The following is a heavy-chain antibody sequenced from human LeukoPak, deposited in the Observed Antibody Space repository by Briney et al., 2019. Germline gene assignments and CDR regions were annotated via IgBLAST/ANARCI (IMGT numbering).Heavy chain of an antibody. V-gene: IGHV4-59*01. J-gene: IGHJ3*02. D-gene: IGHD1-1*01. CDR2: IYYSGST. Sequence: SETLSLTCTVSGGSISSYYWSWIRQPPGKGLEWIGYIYYSGSTNCNPSLKSRVTISVDTSKNQFSLKLSSVTAADTAVYYCARTTPYDAFDIWGQGTMVTVSS. CDR3: ARTTPYDAFDI. CDR1: GGSISSYY.